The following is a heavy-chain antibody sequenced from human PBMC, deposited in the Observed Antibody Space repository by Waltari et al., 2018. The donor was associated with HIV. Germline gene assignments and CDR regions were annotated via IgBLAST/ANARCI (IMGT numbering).Heavy chain of an antibody. V-gene: IGHV3-74*01. CDR2: INSDGSST. J-gene: IGHJ4*02. CDR3: ARGGLSSTSKPDFDY. Sequence: EVQLVESGGGLVQPGGSLRLSCAASGFTISSYWMHWVREAPGKGLVWVSRINSDGSSTTDADSVKGRFTISRDNAKNTLYLQINSLRAEDTAVYYCARGGLSSTSKPDFDYWGQGTLVTVSS. D-gene: IGHD2-2*01. CDR1: GFTISSYW.